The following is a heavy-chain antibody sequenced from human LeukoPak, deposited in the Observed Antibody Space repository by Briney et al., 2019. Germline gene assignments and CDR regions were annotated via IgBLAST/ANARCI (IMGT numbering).Heavy chain of an antibody. J-gene: IGHJ3*02. V-gene: IGHV1-69*13. CDR3: ARGTWLQSQAFDI. D-gene: IGHD5-24*01. Sequence: GASVKVSCKASGGTFSSYAISWVRQAPGQGLEWMGVIIPIFGSTNDAQKFQGRVTITADESTSTAYMEVSSLRSEDTAMYYCARGTWLQSQAFDIWGQGTMVTVSS. CDR1: GGTFSSYA. CDR2: IIPIFGST.